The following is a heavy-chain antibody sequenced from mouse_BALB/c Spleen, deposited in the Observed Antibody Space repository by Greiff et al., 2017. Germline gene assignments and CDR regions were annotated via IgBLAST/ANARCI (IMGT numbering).Heavy chain of an antibody. CDR1: GFNIKDTY. CDR3: AREALLRLPFDY. CDR2: IDPANGNT. Sequence: VQLKQSGAELVKPGASVKLSCTASGFNIKDTYMHWVKQRPEQGLEWIGRIDPANGNTKYDPKFQGKATITADTSSNTAYLQLSSLTSEDTAVYYCAREALLRLPFDYWGQGTTLTVSS. D-gene: IGHD1-2*01. J-gene: IGHJ2*01. V-gene: IGHV14-3*02.